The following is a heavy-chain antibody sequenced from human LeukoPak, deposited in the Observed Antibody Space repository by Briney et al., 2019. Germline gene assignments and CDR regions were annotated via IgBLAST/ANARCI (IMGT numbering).Heavy chain of an antibody. CDR3: ASGRTDIVVVPATLRNYFFDY. V-gene: IGHV1-69*06. Sequence: ASVKVSCKVSGGTFSSYDISWVRQAPGQGLEWMGGIIPMFGTANYAQKFQGRVTISADKSTSTAYMELSSLRSEDTAVYYCASGRTDIVVVPATLRNYFFDYWGQGTLVTVSS. D-gene: IGHD2-2*01. J-gene: IGHJ4*02. CDR2: IIPMFGTA. CDR1: GGTFSSYD.